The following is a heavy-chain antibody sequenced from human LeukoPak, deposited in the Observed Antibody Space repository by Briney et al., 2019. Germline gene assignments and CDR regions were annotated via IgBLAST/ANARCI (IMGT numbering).Heavy chain of an antibody. J-gene: IGHJ4*02. CDR1: GLTFSSYD. V-gene: IGHV3-48*03. CDR2: ISSSGSTI. CDR3: ARAGYSYGFDY. D-gene: IGHD5-18*01. Sequence: GGSLRLSCAASGLTFSSYDMNWVRQAPGKGLEWVSYISSSGSTIYYADSVKGRFTISRDNAKNSLYLQMNSLRAEDTAVYYCARAGYSYGFDYWGQGTLVTVSS.